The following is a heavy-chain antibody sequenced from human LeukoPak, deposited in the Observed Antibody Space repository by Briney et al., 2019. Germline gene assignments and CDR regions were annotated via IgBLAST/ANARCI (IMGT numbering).Heavy chain of an antibody. CDR2: IGHDGSYT. V-gene: IGHV3-33*01. Sequence: QSGGSLRLSCAASGFAFSVYGMHWVRQAPGKGLEWVAVIGHDGSYTKYPDSVKGRFTISRDNSKNTLFLHMDSLRAEDTALYYCARDLEMGKHFDYWGQGTPVTVSS. D-gene: IGHD5-24*01. CDR1: GFAFSVYG. J-gene: IGHJ4*02. CDR3: ARDLEMGKHFDY.